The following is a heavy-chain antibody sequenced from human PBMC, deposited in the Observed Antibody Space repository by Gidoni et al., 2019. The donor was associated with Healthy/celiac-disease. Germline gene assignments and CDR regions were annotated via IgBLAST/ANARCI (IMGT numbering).Heavy chain of an antibody. J-gene: IGHJ6*03. CDR1: GYTFTGSY. Sequence: QVQLVQSGAEVKKPGASVKVSGQASGYTFTGSYMHWVRQAPGQGLEWMGWINPNSGGTNYAQKFQGWVTMTRDTSISTAYMELSRLRSDDTAVYYCARAGIAAAGAPGYYHYYMDVWGKGTTVTVSS. D-gene: IGHD6-13*01. CDR3: ARAGIAAAGAPGYYHYYMDV. V-gene: IGHV1-2*04. CDR2: INPNSGGT.